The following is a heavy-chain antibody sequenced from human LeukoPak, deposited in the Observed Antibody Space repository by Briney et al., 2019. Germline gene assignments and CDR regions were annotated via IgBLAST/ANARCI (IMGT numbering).Heavy chain of an antibody. Sequence: GGSLRLSCAASGFTFSSYSMNWVRQAPGKGLEWVSSISSSSSYIYYADSVKGRLTISRDNAKNSLYLQMNSLRAEDTAVYYCARDIVGRRSSGWYVTDYWGQGTLVTVSS. D-gene: IGHD6-19*01. CDR2: ISSSSSYI. CDR3: ARDIVGRRSSGWYVTDY. J-gene: IGHJ4*02. CDR1: GFTFSSYS. V-gene: IGHV3-21*01.